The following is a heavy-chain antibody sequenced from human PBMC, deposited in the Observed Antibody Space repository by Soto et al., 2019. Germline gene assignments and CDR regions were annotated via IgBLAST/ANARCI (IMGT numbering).Heavy chain of an antibody. CDR1: GGSFRGYY. V-gene: IGHV4-34*01. D-gene: IGHD3-22*01. J-gene: IGHJ4*02. CDR2: INHSGST. Sequence: PSETLSLTGAVYGGSFRGYYWSLIRQPPGKGLEWIGEINHSGSTNYNPSLKSRVTISVDTSKNQFSLSLTSVVAADTAVYYCVREIVDSFDSSGYPDHWGKGTLVTVSS. CDR3: VREIVDSFDSSGYPDH.